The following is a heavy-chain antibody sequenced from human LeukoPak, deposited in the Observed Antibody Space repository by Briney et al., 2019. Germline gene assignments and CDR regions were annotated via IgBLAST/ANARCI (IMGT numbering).Heavy chain of an antibody. CDR2: ISSTSTYI. Sequence: PGGSLRLSCAASGFTFSSYSMNWVRQAPGKGLEWVSSISSTSTYIYYADSVQGRFTISRDNAKNSLYLQMNSLRAEDTAVYYCAREVGRSGSAPSYWGQGTLVTVSS. CDR3: AREVGRSGSAPSY. D-gene: IGHD1-26*01. V-gene: IGHV3-21*01. CDR1: GFTFSSYS. J-gene: IGHJ4*02.